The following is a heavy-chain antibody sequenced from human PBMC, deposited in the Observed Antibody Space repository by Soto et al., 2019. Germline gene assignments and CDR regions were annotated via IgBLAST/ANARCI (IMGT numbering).Heavy chain of an antibody. J-gene: IGHJ6*03. Sequence: SETLSLTCTVSGGSISSSSYYWGWIRQPPGKGLEWIGSIYYSGSTYYNPSLKSRVTISVDTSKNQFSLKLSSVTAADTAVYYCARGRNYYGSGSLRSQKRNYYYYMDVWGKGTTVTVSS. CDR1: GGSISSSSYY. V-gene: IGHV4-39*07. CDR2: IYYSGST. D-gene: IGHD3-10*01. CDR3: ARGRNYYGSGSLRSQKRNYYYYMDV.